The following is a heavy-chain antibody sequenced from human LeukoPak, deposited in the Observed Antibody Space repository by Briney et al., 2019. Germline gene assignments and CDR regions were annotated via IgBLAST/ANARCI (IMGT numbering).Heavy chain of an antibody. J-gene: IGHJ5*02. D-gene: IGHD3-9*01. CDR3: ARDLRDYDNLTGREYDWFDP. CDR1: GYTFTSYA. V-gene: IGHV7-4-1*01. Sequence: ASVKVSCKASGYTFTSYAMNWVRQAPGQGLEWMGWINTNTGNPTYAQGFTGRFVFSLDTSVSTAYLQICSLKAEDTAVYYCARDLRDYDNLTGREYDWFDPWGQGTLVTVSS. CDR2: INTNTGNP.